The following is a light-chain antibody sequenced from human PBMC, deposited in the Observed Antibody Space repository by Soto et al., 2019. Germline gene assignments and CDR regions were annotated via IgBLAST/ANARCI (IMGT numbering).Light chain of an antibody. CDR3: LSYTTSTTYV. CDR1: SSDVGAYNH. Sequence: QSALTQPASVSGSPGQSITISCTGTSSDVGAYNHVSWFQHHPGKAPKLMIYDVSNRPSGVSNRFSGSKSGNTASLTISGLHAEDEADYYCLSYTTSTTYVFGTGTKLTVL. CDR2: DVS. V-gene: IGLV2-14*03. J-gene: IGLJ1*01.